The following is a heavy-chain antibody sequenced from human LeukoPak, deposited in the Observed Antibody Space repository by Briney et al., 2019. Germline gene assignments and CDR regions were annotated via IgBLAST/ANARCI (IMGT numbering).Heavy chain of an antibody. CDR1: GYSISSGYY. V-gene: IGHV4-38-2*01. CDR2: IYHSGST. J-gene: IGHJ4*02. D-gene: IGHD3-22*01. Sequence: SETLSLXCAVSGYSISSGYYCGWIRQPPGKGLAWIGSIYHSGSTYYIPSLKSRVTISVDTSKNQFSLKLSSVTAADTAVYYCARQDSDYYDSSGYYLDYWGQGTLVTVSS. CDR3: ARQDSDYYDSSGYYLDY.